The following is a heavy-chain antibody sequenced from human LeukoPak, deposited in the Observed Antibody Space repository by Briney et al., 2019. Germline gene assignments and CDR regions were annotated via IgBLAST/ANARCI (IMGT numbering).Heavy chain of an antibody. D-gene: IGHD3-16*02. CDR2: MKQDGRDS. Sequence: GGSLRLSCVASGFTFSWYWMSWVRQAPGKGLEWVANMKQDGRDSHYVDSVKGRFTISRDYAKKSVYLEMNSLRAEDTAVYYCAFGGVIAWYFDYWGQGTLVTGSS. J-gene: IGHJ4*02. V-gene: IGHV3-7*01. CDR1: GFTFSWYW. CDR3: AFGGVIAWYFDY.